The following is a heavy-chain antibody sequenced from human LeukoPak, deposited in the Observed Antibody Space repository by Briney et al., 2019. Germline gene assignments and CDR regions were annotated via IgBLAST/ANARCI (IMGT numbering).Heavy chain of an antibody. J-gene: IGHJ6*04. CDR3: AKDTPVAYYYDSSGSPGDV. Sequence: PGGSLRLSCAASGFTFSSYAMSWVRQAPGKVLEWVSAISGSGGSTYYADSVKGRFTISRDNSKNTLYLQMNSLRAEDTAVYYCAKDTPVAYYYDSSGSPGDVWGKGTTVTVSS. CDR1: GFTFSSYA. V-gene: IGHV3-23*01. D-gene: IGHD3-22*01. CDR2: ISGSGGST.